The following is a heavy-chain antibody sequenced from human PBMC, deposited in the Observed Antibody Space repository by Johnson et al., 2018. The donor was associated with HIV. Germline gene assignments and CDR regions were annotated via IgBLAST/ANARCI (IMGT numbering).Heavy chain of an antibody. V-gene: IGHV3-9*01. J-gene: IGHJ3*02. CDR1: GFTFYDYA. CDR3: ARDGTFGYGDYVGRAFDI. D-gene: IGHD4-17*01. Sequence: QLVESGGGLVQPGRSLRLSCAASGFTFYDYAMHWVRQAPGKGLEWVSGISWNSGSIGYADSVKGRFTISRDKAKNSLYLQMNSLRAEDTAVYYCARDGTFGYGDYVGRAFDIWCQGTMVTVSS. CDR2: ISWNSGSI.